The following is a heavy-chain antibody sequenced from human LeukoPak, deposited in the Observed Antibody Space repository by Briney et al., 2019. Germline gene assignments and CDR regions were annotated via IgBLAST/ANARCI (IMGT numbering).Heavy chain of an antibody. CDR2: IYYSGST. D-gene: IGHD4-17*01. CDR3: ARAWPYGDLDY. Sequence: SETLSLTCTVSGGSISSGDYYWSWIRQPPGKGLEWIGYIYYSGSTYYNPSLKSRVTISVDTSKNQFSLKLSSVTAADTAVYYCARAWPYGDLDYWGQGTLVTVSS. V-gene: IGHV4-30-4*01. J-gene: IGHJ4*02. CDR1: GGSISSGDYY.